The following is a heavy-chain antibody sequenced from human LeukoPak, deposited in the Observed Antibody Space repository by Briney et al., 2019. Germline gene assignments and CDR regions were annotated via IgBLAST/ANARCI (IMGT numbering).Heavy chain of an antibody. CDR3: ARDPPSTYYYDSSGYFDY. Sequence: KSSETLSLTCTVSGGSISSGSYYWSWIRQPAGKGLEWIGRIYSSGSTNYNPSLKSRVTMSVDTSKNQFSLKLSSVTAADTAVYYCARDPPSTYYYDSSGYFDYWGQGTLVTVSS. CDR2: IYSSGST. J-gene: IGHJ4*02. CDR1: GGSISSGSYY. V-gene: IGHV4-61*02. D-gene: IGHD3-22*01.